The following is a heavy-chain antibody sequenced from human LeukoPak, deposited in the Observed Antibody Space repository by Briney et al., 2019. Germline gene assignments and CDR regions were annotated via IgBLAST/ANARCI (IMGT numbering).Heavy chain of an antibody. V-gene: IGHV3-23*01. Sequence: GGSLRLSCAASGFTFSSYAMSWVRQAPGKGLEWVSAIRGSGGSTYYADSVKGRFTISRDNSKNTLYLQMNSLRAEDTAVYYCASGPVGSDVPGDYWGQGTLVTVSS. CDR2: IRGSGGST. D-gene: IGHD3-10*01. J-gene: IGHJ4*02. CDR1: GFTFSSYA. CDR3: ASGPVGSDVPGDY.